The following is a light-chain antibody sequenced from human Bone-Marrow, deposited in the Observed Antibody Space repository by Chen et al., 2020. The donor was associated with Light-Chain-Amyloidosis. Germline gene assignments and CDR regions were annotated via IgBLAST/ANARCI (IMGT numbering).Light chain of an antibody. CDR3: QSADSSGTYEVI. V-gene: IGLV3-25*03. CDR2: RDT. Sequence: SYALTQPPSVSVSPVQPARITCSGDDLPTKYAYWYQQKPGQAPVLVIHRDTERPSGISERFSGSSSGTTATLTISGVQAEDEADYHCQSADSSGTYEVIFGGGTKLTVL. J-gene: IGLJ2*01. CDR1: DLPTKY.